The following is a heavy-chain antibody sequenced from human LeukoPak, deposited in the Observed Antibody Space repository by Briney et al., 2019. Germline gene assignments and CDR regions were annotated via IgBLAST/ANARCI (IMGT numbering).Heavy chain of an antibody. D-gene: IGHD4-4*01. Sequence: QTGGSLRLSCAASGFTFSSYAMSWVRQAPGKGLEWVSAISGSGGSTYYADSVKGRFTISRDNSKNTLYLQMNSLRAEDTAVYYCAKSNYHSNYAGVWGQGTLVTVSS. CDR2: ISGSGGST. J-gene: IGHJ4*02. V-gene: IGHV3-23*01. CDR1: GFTFSSYA. CDR3: AKSNYHSNYAGV.